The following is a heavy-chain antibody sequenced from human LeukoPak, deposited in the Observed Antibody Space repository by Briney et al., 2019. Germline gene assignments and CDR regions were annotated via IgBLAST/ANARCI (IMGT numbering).Heavy chain of an antibody. V-gene: IGHV3-53*01. CDR1: GFIFSSYW. CDR3: ARDSGRFDVFDI. D-gene: IGHD3-10*01. CDR2: IYSEGRT. Sequence: AGGSLRLSCAASGFIFSSYWMHWVRQAPGKGLVWVSVIYSEGRTYYADSVKGRFTISRDNSKDTLYLQMNSLRAEDTAEYYCARDSGRFDVFDIWGQGTMVTVSS. J-gene: IGHJ3*02.